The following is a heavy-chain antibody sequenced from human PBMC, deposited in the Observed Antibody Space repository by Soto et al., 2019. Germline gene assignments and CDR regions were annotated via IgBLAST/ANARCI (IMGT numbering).Heavy chain of an antibody. V-gene: IGHV4-59*01. CDR2: IYYSGST. D-gene: IGHD3-3*01. CDR3: ANNYDHGSSYHGMDV. Sequence: SETLSLTCTVSGGYINRYYWNWIRQPPGKGLEWIGYIYYSGSTNYNPSLKSRVVISVDTSKNQFSLKLRSVTAADTAMYYCANNYDHGSSYHGMDVWGQGTSVTVSS. J-gene: IGHJ6*01. CDR1: GGYINRYY.